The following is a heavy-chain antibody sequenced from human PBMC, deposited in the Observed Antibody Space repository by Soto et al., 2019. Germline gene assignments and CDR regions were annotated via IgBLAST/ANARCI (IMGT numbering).Heavy chain of an antibody. V-gene: IGHV6-1*01. J-gene: IGHJ4*02. CDR3: ARIPFSIAVAGKAFDY. Sequence: SQTLSLTCAISGDSVSSNSAAWNWIRQSPSRGLEWLGRTYYRSKWYNDYAVSVKSRITINPDTSKNQFSLQLNSVTPEDTAVYYCARIPFSIAVAGKAFDYWGQGTLVTVSS. CDR1: GDSVSSNSAA. D-gene: IGHD6-19*01. CDR2: TYYRSKWYN.